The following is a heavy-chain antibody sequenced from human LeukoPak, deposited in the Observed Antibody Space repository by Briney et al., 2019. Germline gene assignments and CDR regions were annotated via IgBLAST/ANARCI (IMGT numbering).Heavy chain of an antibody. J-gene: IGHJ6*03. Sequence: SETLSLTCSVSGGSISSSSYYWGWIRQSPGKGLDWIGSISYSGWSYSDPSLKSRATISVDTSKNQFSLKLTSVTAADTAVYYCARQNCTLTSCYDYYHYHMDVWGKGTAVTISS. CDR2: ISYSGWS. CDR3: ARQNCTLTSCYDYYHYHMDV. V-gene: IGHV4-39*01. CDR1: GGSISSSSYY. D-gene: IGHD2-2*01.